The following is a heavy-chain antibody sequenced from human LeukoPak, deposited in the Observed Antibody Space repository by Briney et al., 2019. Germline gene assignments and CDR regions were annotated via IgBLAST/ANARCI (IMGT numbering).Heavy chain of an antibody. D-gene: IGHD3-16*02. V-gene: IGHV1-2*02. CDR2: MNPNSGGT. CDR3: ARDKLGLGELSLYDQ. Sequence: GASVKVSCKASRYTLTGYYMHWVRQAPGQGLEWMGWMNPNSGGTKYAQKFQGRVTMTRDTSISTAYMGLSRLRSDDTAMYYCARDKLGLGELSLYDQWGQGTLVTVFS. CDR1: RYTLTGYY. J-gene: IGHJ5*02.